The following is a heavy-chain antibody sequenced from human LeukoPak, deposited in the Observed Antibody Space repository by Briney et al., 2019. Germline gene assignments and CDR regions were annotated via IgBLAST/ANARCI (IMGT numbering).Heavy chain of an antibody. V-gene: IGHV4-34*01. CDR1: GGSFSGYY. Sequence: KPSETLSLTCAVYGGSFSGYYWSWIRQPPGKGLEWIGEINHSGSTNYNPSLKSRVTISVDTSKNQFSLKLSSVTAADTAVYYCARAVWNRKNYLFDYWGQGTRVTVSS. J-gene: IGHJ4*02. CDR2: INHSGST. CDR3: ARAVWNRKNYLFDY. D-gene: IGHD1-1*01.